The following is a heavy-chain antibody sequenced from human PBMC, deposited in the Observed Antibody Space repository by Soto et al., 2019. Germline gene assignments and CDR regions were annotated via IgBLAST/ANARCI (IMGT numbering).Heavy chain of an antibody. CDR2: FHSSGAT. CDR3: VSIWFGDFDY. J-gene: IGHJ4*01. CDR1: GGSISSADYY. V-gene: IGHV4-30-4*01. Sequence: QEQLQESGPGLVKPSQTLSLTCTVSGGSISSADYYWSWIRQPPGKGLEWIGYFHSSGATYKDPSLKSRVTISVDTSKNQISQKLDSVTAADTAVYYCVSIWFGDFDYWGHGTLVTVSS. D-gene: IGHD3-10*01.